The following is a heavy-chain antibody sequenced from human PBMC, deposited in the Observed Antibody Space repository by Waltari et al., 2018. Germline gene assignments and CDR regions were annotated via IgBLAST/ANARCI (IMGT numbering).Heavy chain of an antibody. CDR3: AKEVSDY. CDR1: GFTFSSYA. V-gene: IGHV3-23*04. J-gene: IGHJ4*02. CDR2: IRGSGGST. Sequence: VQLVESGGGVVQPGRSLRLSCAASGFTFSSYAMHWVRQAPGKGVEWVSAIRGSGGSTYYAASVKGRFTISRDNSKNTLYLQMNSLRAEYTAVYYCAKEVSDYWGQGTLVTVSS.